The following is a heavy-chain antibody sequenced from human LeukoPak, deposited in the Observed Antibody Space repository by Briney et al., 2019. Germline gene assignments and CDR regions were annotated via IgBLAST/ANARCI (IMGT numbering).Heavy chain of an antibody. CDR2: ISWNDDK. V-gene: IGHV2-5*01. D-gene: IGHD4-4*01. J-gene: IGHJ4*02. CDR3: ALRSDSGNTPPCY. CDR1: GFSLPTRGGG. Sequence: SGPTLVKPPQTLTLTCSFSGFSLPTRGGGVGWIRQPPGKALEWLALISWNDDKRYSPSLKSRLTIAKDTSRNQVVLTMTDMDPVDAATYFCALRSDSGNTPPCYWGQGTLVTVSS.